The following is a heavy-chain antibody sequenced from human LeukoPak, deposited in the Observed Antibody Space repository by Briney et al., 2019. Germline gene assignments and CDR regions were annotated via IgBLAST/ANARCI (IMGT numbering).Heavy chain of an antibody. CDR3: ATLEATNAFDI. D-gene: IGHD1-1*01. V-gene: IGHV3-64*01. CDR2: ISNNGGST. J-gene: IGHJ3*02. CDR1: GFTFSSYA. Sequence: GGSLRLSCAASGFTFSSYAMHWVRQAPGKGLEYVSAISNNGGSTYYANSVKGRFTISRDNSKNTLYLQMGSLRAEDMAVYYCATLEATNAFDIWGQGTMVTVSS.